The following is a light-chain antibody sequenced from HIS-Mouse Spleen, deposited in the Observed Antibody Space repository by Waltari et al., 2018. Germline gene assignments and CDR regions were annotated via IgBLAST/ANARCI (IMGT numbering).Light chain of an antibody. J-gene: IGLJ2*01. CDR1: SSDVGGYNY. Sequence: QSALTQPPSASGSPGQSVTISCPGTSSDVGGYNYVSWYQHHPSKAPKLQSFEVSKGPSGVPDRFSGSKSGNTASLTVSGLQAEDEADYYCSSYAGSNDVVFGGGTKLTVL. V-gene: IGLV2-8*01. CDR2: EVS. CDR3: SSYAGSNDVV.